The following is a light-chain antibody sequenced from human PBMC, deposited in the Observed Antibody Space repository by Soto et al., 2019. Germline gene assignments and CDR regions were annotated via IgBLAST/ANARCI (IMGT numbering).Light chain of an antibody. CDR1: NIGNKS. V-gene: IGLV3-21*02. CDR3: PVRAVRSDTMV. Sequence: SYVVTQQPSVSMAPGQTAQITCGGVNIGNKSVHWYPQRPGQAPVVVVDDDRDWPSGSPEGFSGSNSVNTATLTLNRVEDGEESDYSCPVRAVRSDTMVYGGGTLLTV. CDR2: DDR. J-gene: IGLJ3*02.